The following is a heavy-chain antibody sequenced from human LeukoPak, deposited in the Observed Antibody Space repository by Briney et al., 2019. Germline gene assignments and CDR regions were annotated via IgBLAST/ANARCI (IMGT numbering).Heavy chain of an antibody. CDR3: AKDVAGIDY. J-gene: IGHJ4*02. CDR2: ISGSGGST. V-gene: IGHV3-23*01. CDR1: GFTFSSYA. Sequence: GGSLRLSCAASGFTFSSYAMSWVRQAPGEGLEWVSAISGSGGSTCYADSVKGRFTISRDNSKNTLYLQMNSLGAEDTAVYYCAKDVAGIDYWGRGTLVTVSS. D-gene: IGHD6-19*01.